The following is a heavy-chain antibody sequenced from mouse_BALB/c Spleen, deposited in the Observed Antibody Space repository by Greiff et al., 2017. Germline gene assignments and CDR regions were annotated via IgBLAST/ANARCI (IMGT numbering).Heavy chain of an antibody. J-gene: IGHJ4*01. CDR1: GFSLTDYG. CDR2: IWGGGST. V-gene: IGHV2-6-5*01. D-gene: IGHD2-10*02. Sequence: VKLMESGPGLVAPSQSLSITCTVSGFSLTDYGVSWIRQPPGKGLEWLGVIWGGGSTYYNSALKSRLSISKDNSKSQVFLKMNSLQTDDTAMYYCAKHTYGNYVGYAMDYWGQGTSVTVSS. CDR3: AKHTYGNYVGYAMDY.